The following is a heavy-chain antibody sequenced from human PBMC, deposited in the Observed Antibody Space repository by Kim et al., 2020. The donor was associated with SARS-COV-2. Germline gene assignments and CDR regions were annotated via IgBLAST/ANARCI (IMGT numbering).Heavy chain of an antibody. CDR2: INHSGST. CDR1: GGSFSGYY. CDR3: ARGSEGITMIVVVKLYYYYGMDV. Sequence: SETLSLTCAVYGGSFSGYYWSWIRQPPGKGLEWIGEINHSGSTNYNPTLKSRVTISVDTSKNQFSLKLSSVTAADTAVYYCARGSEGITMIVVVKLYYYYGMDVWGQGTTVTVSS. D-gene: IGHD3-22*01. J-gene: IGHJ6*02. V-gene: IGHV4-34*01.